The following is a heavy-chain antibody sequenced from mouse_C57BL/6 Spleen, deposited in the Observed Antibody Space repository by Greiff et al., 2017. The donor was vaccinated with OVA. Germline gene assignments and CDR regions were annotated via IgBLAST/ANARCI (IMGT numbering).Heavy chain of an antibody. CDR2: INPGSGGT. D-gene: IGHD2-2*01. CDR1: GYAFTNYL. CDR3: ARSIYYGNDGAMDY. V-gene: IGHV1-54*01. J-gene: IGHJ4*01. Sequence: QVQLQQSGAELVRPGTSVKVSCKASGYAFTNYLIEWVKQRPGQGLEWIGVINPGSGGTNYNEKFKGKATLTADKSSSTAYMQLSSLTSEDSAVYFCARSIYYGNDGAMDYWGQGTSVTVSS.